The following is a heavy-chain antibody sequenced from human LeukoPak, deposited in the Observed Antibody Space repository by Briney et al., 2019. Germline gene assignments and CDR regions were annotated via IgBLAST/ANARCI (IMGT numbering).Heavy chain of an antibody. CDR2: IYYSGST. CDR3: ARLPSFDYYDSSGYFDY. D-gene: IGHD3-22*01. CDR1: GGSISSSSYY. V-gene: IGHV4-39*01. J-gene: IGHJ4*02. Sequence: SETLSLTCTVSGGSISSSSYYWGWIRQPPGEGLEWIGSIYYSGSTYYNPSLKSRVTISVDTSKNQFSLKLNSVTAADTAVYYCARLPSFDYYDSSGYFDYWGQGTLVTVSS.